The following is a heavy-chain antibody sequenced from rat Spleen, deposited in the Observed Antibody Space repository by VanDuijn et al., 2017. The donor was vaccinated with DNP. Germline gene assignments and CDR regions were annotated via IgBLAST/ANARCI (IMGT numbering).Heavy chain of an antibody. CDR3: ARGATGDY. CDR1: GYSITRTY. Sequence: EVQLQESGPGLLKPSQSLSLTCSVTGYSITRTYWGWIRQFPGNKMEYIGHITYSGSTNYNPSLKSRISITRDTSKNQFFLQVNSVTTEDTATYYCARGATGDYWGQGVMVTVSS. V-gene: IGHV3-1*01. J-gene: IGHJ2*01. D-gene: IGHD1-11*01. CDR2: ITYSGST.